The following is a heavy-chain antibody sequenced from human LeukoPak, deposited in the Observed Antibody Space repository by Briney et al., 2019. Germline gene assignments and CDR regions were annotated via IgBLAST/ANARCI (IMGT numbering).Heavy chain of an antibody. CDR3: ARHMDYYDSSGYYSRYYYYYYMDV. V-gene: IGHV4-39*01. D-gene: IGHD3-22*01. CDR2: IYYSGST. CDR1: GGSISSSSYY. J-gene: IGHJ6*03. Sequence: SETLSLTCTVSGGSISSSSYYWGWIRQPPGKGLEGIGSIYYSGSTYYNPSLKSRVTISVDTSKNQFSLKLSSVTAADTAVYYCARHMDYYDSSGYYSRYYYYYYMDVWGKGTTVTVSS.